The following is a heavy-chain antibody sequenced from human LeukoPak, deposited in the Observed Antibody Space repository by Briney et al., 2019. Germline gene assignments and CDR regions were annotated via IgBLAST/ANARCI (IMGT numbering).Heavy chain of an antibody. V-gene: IGHV3-23*01. D-gene: IGHD6-19*01. CDR2: IGASGVNT. CDR3: AKSSGWLDYFDY. J-gene: IGHJ4*02. CDR1: GFTFSSCV. Sequence: GGSLRLSCAASGFTFSSCVMGWARQAPGKGLEWVSYIGASGVNTNYLASVKGRFTVSRDNSKNTLYLQMNSLRAEDTAVYYCAKSSGWLDYFDYWGQGTLVTVSS.